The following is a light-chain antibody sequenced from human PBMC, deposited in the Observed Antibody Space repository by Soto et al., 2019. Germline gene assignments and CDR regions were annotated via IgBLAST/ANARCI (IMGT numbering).Light chain of an antibody. V-gene: IGLV1-47*01. J-gene: IGLJ2*01. CDR3: AAWDDSLSGVV. CDR2: RNN. Sequence: HFMLTQPPSASGTPGQRVTISCSGSSSNIGSNYVYWYQQLPGTVPQLLIYRNNERPSGVPDRFSGSKSGTSASLAISGLRSEDEADYYCAAWDDSLSGVVFGGGTKLTVL. CDR1: SSNIGSNY.